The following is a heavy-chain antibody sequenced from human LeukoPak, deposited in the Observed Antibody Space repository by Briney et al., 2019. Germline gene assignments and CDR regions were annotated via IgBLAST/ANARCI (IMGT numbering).Heavy chain of an antibody. V-gene: IGHV3-66*01. CDR1: EFTVSSNY. D-gene: IGHD4-17*01. CDR2: IYTGGST. Sequence: GGSLRLSCAASEFTVSSNYMSWVRQAPGKGLEWVSVIYTGGSTYYADSVKGRFTISRDNSKNTLYLQMNGLRAEDTAVYYCAKDGTSRDYGDLTHLDYWGQGTLVTVSS. CDR3: AKDGTSRDYGDLTHLDY. J-gene: IGHJ4*02.